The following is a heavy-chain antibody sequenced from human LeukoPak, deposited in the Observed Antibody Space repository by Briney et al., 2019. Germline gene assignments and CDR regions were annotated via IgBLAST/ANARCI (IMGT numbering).Heavy chain of an antibody. J-gene: IGHJ6*03. D-gene: IGHD6-13*01. CDR2: MNPNSGNT. V-gene: IGHV1-8*02. Sequence: GASVKVSCKASGYTFTGYYMHWVRQATGQGLEWMGWMNPNSGNTGYAQKFQGRVTMTRNTSISTAYMELSSLRSEDTAVYYCARGYSSSWEGGFYYYMDVWGKGTTVTISS. CDR1: GYTFTGYY. CDR3: ARGYSSSWEGGFYYYMDV.